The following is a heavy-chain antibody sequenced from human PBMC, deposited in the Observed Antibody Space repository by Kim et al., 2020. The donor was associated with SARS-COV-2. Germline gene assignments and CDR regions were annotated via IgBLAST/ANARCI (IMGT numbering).Heavy chain of an antibody. CDR1: GGTFSSYA. V-gene: IGHV1-69*13. CDR3: ARDRYYDILTGKKYYYYGMDV. J-gene: IGHJ6*02. D-gene: IGHD3-9*01. CDR2: IIPIFGTA. Sequence: SVKVSCKASGGTFSSYAISWVRQAPGQGLEWMGGIIPIFGTANYAQKFQGRVTITADESTSTAYMELSSLRSEDTAVYYCARDRYYDILTGKKYYYYGMDVWGQGTTVTVSS.